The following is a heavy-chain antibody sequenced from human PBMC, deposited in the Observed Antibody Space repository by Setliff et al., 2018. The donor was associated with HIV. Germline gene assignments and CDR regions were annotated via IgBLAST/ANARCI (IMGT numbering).Heavy chain of an antibody. V-gene: IGHV4-39*01. D-gene: IGHD3-3*01. CDR2: IHNTVTT. Sequence: SETLSLTCIVSGSSISSDIYYWGWIRQSPGKGLAWIGSIHNTVTTYYSPSLKSRVTIYEDTSKSQFFLNVSSVTAADTGVYYCAVRVYDFWSGLVGQYYYMDVWGKGTTVTVSS. CDR3: AVRVYDFWSGLVGQYYYMDV. J-gene: IGHJ6*03. CDR1: GSSISSDIYY.